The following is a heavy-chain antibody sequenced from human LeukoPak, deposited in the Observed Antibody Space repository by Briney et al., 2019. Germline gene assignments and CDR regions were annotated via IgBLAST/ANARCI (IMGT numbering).Heavy chain of an antibody. CDR3: ARVRLYYYDSSGYVLNNWFDP. CDR2: IYTSGST. V-gene: IGHV4-4*07. Sequence: PSETLSLTCTVSGYSISSDYYWSWIRQPAGKGLEWIGRIYTSGSTNYNPSLKSRVTMSVDTSKNQFSLKLSSVTAADTAVYYCARVRLYYYDSSGYVLNNWFDPWGQGTLVTVSS. D-gene: IGHD3-22*01. J-gene: IGHJ5*02. CDR1: GYSISSDYY.